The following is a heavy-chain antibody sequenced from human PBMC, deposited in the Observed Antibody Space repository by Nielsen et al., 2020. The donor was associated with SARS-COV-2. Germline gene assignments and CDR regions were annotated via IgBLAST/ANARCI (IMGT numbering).Heavy chain of an antibody. Sequence: GGSLRLSYAASGFTFSSYGMHWVRQAPGKGLEWVAVISYDGSNKYYADSVKGRFTISRDNSKNTLYLQMNSLRAEDTAVYYCAKDRYSYGYPLDYWGQGTLVTVSS. CDR2: ISYDGSNK. D-gene: IGHD5-18*01. CDR1: GFTFSSYG. V-gene: IGHV3-30*18. CDR3: AKDRYSYGYPLDY. J-gene: IGHJ4*02.